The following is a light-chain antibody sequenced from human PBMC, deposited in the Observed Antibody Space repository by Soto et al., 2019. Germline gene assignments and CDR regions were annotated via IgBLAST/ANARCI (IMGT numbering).Light chain of an antibody. V-gene: IGLV1-44*01. CDR1: SSNIGSNT. CDR3: ASWYDSMSCV. CDR2: CNN. J-gene: IGLJ3*02. Sequence: QSVLTQPPSASGTPGQRVTISCSGSSSNIGSNTVNWYQQLPGTAPKHLIFCNNKRPSGVPDRFSGSKSGTSASLAISGLQPEDEAEYYCASWYDSMSCVFGGGTKLTVL.